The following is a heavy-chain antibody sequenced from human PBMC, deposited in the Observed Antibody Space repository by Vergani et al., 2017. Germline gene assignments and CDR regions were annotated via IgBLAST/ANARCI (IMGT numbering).Heavy chain of an antibody. V-gene: IGHV4-39*01. D-gene: IGHD3-9*01. CDR3: ARGPPHYDILTGYYLYYFDY. CDR1: GDSVISTDYH. J-gene: IGHJ4*02. Sequence: QVQLQESGPGLVKPSETLSLTCTVSGDSVISTDYHWGWIRQPPGKGLEWIGSMDYSGSTSYNPSLESRISISFETPKNQFSLRLTSVTAADTAVYYCARGPPHYDILTGYYLYYFDYWGQGTLVTVSS. CDR2: MDYSGST.